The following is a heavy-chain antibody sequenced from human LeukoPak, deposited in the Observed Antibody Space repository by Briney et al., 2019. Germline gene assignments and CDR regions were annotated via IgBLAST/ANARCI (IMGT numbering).Heavy chain of an antibody. D-gene: IGHD2/OR15-2a*01. V-gene: IGHV4-59*01. CDR2: VYYTGST. J-gene: IGHJ1*01. CDR1: GDSMNEFY. Sequence: SETLSLTCTVSGDSMNEFYWSWVRQPPGQGLEWIGYVYYTGSTTYNPSLKSRVNITIDTSKNQFSLTLTSVTAADTAMYYCARNAGKYYRYFQHWGQGTVVSVSS. CDR3: ARNAGKYYRYFQH.